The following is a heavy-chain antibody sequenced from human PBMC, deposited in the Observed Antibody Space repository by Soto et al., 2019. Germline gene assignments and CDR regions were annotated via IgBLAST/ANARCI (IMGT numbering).Heavy chain of an antibody. CDR3: AKEGDPKKNYGFWSGYYAPYYFDY. CDR1: GFTFSSYG. V-gene: IGHV3-30*18. J-gene: IGHJ4*02. Sequence: LRLSCAASGFTFSSYGMHWVRQAPGKGLEWVAVISYDGSNKYYADSVKGRFTISRDNSKNTLYLQMNSLRAEDTAVYYCAKEGDPKKNYGFWSGYYAPYYFDYWGQGTLVTVSS. CDR2: ISYDGSNK. D-gene: IGHD3-3*01.